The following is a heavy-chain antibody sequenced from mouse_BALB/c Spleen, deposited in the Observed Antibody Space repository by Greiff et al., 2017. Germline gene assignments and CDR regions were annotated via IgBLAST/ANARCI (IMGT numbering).Heavy chain of an antibody. Sequence: EVQRVESGGGLVQPGGSRKLSCAASGFTFSSFGMHWVRQAPEKGLEWVAYISSGSSTIYYADTVKGRFTISRDNPKNTLFLQMTSLRSEDTAMYYCARDGNYDYYAMDYWGQGTSVTVSS. V-gene: IGHV5-17*02. CDR2: ISSGSSTI. CDR3: ARDGNYDYYAMDY. D-gene: IGHD2-1*01. J-gene: IGHJ4*01. CDR1: GFTFSSFG.